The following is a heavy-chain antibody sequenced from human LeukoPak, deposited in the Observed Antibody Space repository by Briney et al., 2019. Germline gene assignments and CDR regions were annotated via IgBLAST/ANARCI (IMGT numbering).Heavy chain of an antibody. CDR2: IYSGGTT. Sequence: GGSLRLSCAASGFTVSSSYISWVRQAPGKGLEWVSAIYSGGTTYYADSVRGRFTISRDNSKNTLYLLMNSLRAEDTAVYYCARDLGHCSGGTCYSVGWFDPWGQGTLVTVSS. J-gene: IGHJ5*02. V-gene: IGHV3-53*01. CDR3: ARDLGHCSGGTCYSVGWFDP. D-gene: IGHD2-15*01. CDR1: GFTVSSSY.